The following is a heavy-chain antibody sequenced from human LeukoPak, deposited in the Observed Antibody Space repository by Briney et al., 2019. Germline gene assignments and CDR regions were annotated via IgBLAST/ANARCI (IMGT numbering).Heavy chain of an antibody. Sequence: PSETLSLTCTVSGASISSYYWSWIRQSPGKGLEWIGYIYYSGSTNYNPSLKSRVTISVDTSKNQFSLKLRSVTAADTAVYYCAREGRYSNYFDYWGQGTLVTVSS. CDR3: AREGRYSNYFDY. V-gene: IGHV4-59*01. D-gene: IGHD4-11*01. CDR2: IYYSGST. CDR1: GASISSYY. J-gene: IGHJ4*02.